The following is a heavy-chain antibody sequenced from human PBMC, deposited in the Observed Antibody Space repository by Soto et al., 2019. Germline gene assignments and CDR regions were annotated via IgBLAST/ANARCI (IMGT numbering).Heavy chain of an antibody. V-gene: IGHV3-49*03. J-gene: IGHJ6*02. CDR2: IRSKAYGGTT. CDR1: GFTFGDYA. Sequence: GGSLRLSCTASGFTFGDYAMSWFRQAPGKGLEWVGFIRSKAYGGTTEYAASVKGRFTISRDDSKSIAYLQMNSLKTEDTAVYYCTTSSSSSYYYYGMDVWGQGTTVT. D-gene: IGHD6-6*01. CDR3: TTSSSSSYYYYGMDV.